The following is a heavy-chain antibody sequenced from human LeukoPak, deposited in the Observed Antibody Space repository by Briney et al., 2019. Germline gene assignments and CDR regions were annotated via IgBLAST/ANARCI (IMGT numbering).Heavy chain of an antibody. J-gene: IGHJ4*02. CDR1: GYTLTELS. V-gene: IGHV1-24*01. D-gene: IGHD2-15*01. Sequence: ASVKVSRKVSGYTLTELSMHWVRQAPGKGLEWMGGFDPEDGETIYAQKFQGRVTMTEDTSTDTAYMELSSLRSEDTAVYYCATDLRYCSGGSCYSFKDYFDYWGQGTLVTVSS. CDR2: FDPEDGET. CDR3: ATDLRYCSGGSCYSFKDYFDY.